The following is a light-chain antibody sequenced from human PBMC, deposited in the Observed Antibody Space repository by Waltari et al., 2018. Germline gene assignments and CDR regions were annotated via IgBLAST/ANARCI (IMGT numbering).Light chain of an antibody. CDR1: QSLLHSNGYNY. CDR3: MQALQTPYT. V-gene: IGKV2-28*01. Sequence: IVMTQPPLSLPVTPGATASTSCRSSQSLLHSNGYNYLDWYLQKPGQSPQLLIYLGSNRASGVPDRFSGSGSGTDFTLKISRVEAEDVGVYYCMQALQTPYTFGQGTKLEIK. J-gene: IGKJ2*01. CDR2: LGS.